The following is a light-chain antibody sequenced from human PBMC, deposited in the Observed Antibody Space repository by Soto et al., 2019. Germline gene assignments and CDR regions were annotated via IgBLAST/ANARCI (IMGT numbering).Light chain of an antibody. V-gene: IGKV3-15*01. CDR3: QQYNNWPYT. CDR1: QSVSRN. CDR2: AAS. Sequence: EIVMTQSPATLSVSPGERATLSCRASQSVSRNLAWYQQKPGQAPRLLIYAASTRATGIPARFSGSGSGTEFTLTISSLQSEDFAVYYCQQYNNWPYTFGQRTKLEIK. J-gene: IGKJ2*01.